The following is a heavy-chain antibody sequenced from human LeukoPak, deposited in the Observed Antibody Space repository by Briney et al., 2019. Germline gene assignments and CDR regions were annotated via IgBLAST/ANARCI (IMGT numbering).Heavy chain of an antibody. D-gene: IGHD2-15*01. V-gene: IGHV7-4-1*02. CDR2: ITTDTGNP. Sequence: ASVKVSCKASGYTFTNYAINWVRQAPGQGLEWMGWITTDTGNPTYAQGFTGRFASSLDTSVTTAYLQITSLKAEDTAVYYCARGGARLDIWGQGTMVSVPS. CDR3: ARGGARLDI. J-gene: IGHJ3*02. CDR1: GYTFTNYA.